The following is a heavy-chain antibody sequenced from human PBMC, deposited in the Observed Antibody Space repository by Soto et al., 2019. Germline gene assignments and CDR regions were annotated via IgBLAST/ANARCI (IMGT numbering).Heavy chain of an antibody. CDR1: GVSLSTGGVG. CDR3: AWLRVAATGTLDF. Sequence: QITLKESGPAVVKPTQTLTLTCTFSGVSLSTGGVGVAWIREPPGKALEWLALIYWDGDKRYSPSLERRLTVTKDTSRNQVVLTMTNMDTVDTGTYYCAWLRVAATGTLDFWGQGTLVTVSS. CDR2: IYWDGDK. V-gene: IGHV2-5*02. J-gene: IGHJ4*02. D-gene: IGHD6-13*01.